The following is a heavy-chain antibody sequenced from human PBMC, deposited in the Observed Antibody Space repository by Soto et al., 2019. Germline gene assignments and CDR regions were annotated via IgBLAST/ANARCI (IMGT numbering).Heavy chain of an antibody. CDR1: GYSFTNYD. V-gene: IGHV1-8*01. CDR2: MHPSSGNT. Sequence: QGQLVQSGAGVKKRGASVKVACRASGYSFTNYDINWVRQATGQGLEWMGWMHPSSGNTGFAQKFQGRATMTRDTSISTAYMELSSLRFEDTAVYYCTRGDFWGQGTLVTVSA. J-gene: IGHJ4*02. CDR3: TRGDF.